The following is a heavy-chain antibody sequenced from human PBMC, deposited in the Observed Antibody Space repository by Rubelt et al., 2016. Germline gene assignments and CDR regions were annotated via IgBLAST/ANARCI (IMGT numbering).Heavy chain of an antibody. J-gene: IGHJ4*02. V-gene: IGHV3-23*01. D-gene: IGHD3-10*01. Sequence: VKGRFTISRDNSKNTVYLQMNSLRAEDTAVYYCAKTGHYYGSGSYSFDYWGQGTLVTVSS. CDR3: AKTGHYYGSGSYSFDY.